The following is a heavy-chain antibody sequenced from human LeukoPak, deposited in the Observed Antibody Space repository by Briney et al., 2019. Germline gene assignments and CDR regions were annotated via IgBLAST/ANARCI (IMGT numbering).Heavy chain of an antibody. CDR2: ITGSGDRT. D-gene: IGHD2-21*01. J-gene: IGHJ4*02. Sequence: GSLRLSCAASGFTFSSYVMTWVRQAPGKGPEWVSAITGSGDRTYYADSVKGRFTISRDNSKNTLFLQMNSLRAEDTAVYYCAKEALILSFDYWGQGTLVTVSS. CDR3: AKEALILSFDY. V-gene: IGHV3-23*01. CDR1: GFTFSSYV.